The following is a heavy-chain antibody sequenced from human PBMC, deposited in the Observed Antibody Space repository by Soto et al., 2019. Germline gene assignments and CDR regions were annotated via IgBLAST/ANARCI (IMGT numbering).Heavy chain of an antibody. J-gene: IGHJ6*03. D-gene: IGHD3-10*01. CDR1: GGYISSGGYY. Sequence: SETLSLTCTVSGGYISSGGYYWSWIRQHPGKGLEWIGYIYYSGSTYYNPSLKSRVTISVDTSKNQFSLKLSSVTAADTAVYYCARRIRELLWFGELSDYYYYMDVWGKGTTVTVSS. V-gene: IGHV4-31*03. CDR3: ARRIRELLWFGELSDYYYYMDV. CDR2: IYYSGST.